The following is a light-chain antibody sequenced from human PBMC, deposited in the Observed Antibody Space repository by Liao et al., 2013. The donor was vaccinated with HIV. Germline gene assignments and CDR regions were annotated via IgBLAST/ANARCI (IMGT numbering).Light chain of an antibody. CDR2: QDS. CDR3: YSAADNNRV. CDR1: KLGDKY. J-gene: IGLJ2*01. Sequence: SYELTQPPSVSVSPGQTASITCSGDKLGDKYACWYQQKPGQSPVLVIYQDSKRPSGIPERFSGSSSGTTVTLTISGAQVDDEADYYCYSAADNNRVFGGGTKLTVL. V-gene: IGLV3-1*01.